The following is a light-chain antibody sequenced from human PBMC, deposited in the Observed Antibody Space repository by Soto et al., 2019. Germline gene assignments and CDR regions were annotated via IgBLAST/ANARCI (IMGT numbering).Light chain of an antibody. CDR2: AAS. J-gene: IGKJ4*01. CDR3: QHYHSQSIT. V-gene: IGKV1-5*01. CDR1: ENIFKF. Sequence: DILLIQSPATLSASVGDRITITCRASENIFKFLAWYQQRSGSAPNLLIYAASDLEKGVPSRFSGSRSGTDFTLTIDNLQPNDSATYFCQHYHSQSITFGGGTQVDVK.